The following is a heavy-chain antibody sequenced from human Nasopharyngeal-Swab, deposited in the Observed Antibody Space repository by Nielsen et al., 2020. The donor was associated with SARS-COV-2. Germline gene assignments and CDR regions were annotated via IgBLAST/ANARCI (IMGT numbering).Heavy chain of an antibody. D-gene: IGHD6-6*01. CDR3: AKDTYSSSSPEYFHH. CDR2: ISGSGEST. CDR1: GFTFSSYA. V-gene: IGHV3-23*01. J-gene: IGHJ1*01. Sequence: GESLKISCAASGFTFSSYAMSWVRQAPGKGLEWVSAISGSGESTYHADSVKGRFTISRDNSKNTLYLQLNSLRVEDTAVYYCAKDTYSSSSPEYFHHWGQGTLVTVSS.